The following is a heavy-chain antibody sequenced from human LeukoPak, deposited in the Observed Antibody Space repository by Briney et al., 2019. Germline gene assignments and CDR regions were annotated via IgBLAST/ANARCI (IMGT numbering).Heavy chain of an antibody. CDR3: ARDSKIAAAGDHNNWFDP. D-gene: IGHD6-13*01. CDR1: GFTFDDYG. Sequence: PGGSLRLSCAASGFTFDDYGMSWVRQAPGKGLEWVSGINWNGGSTAYADSVKGRFTISIDNAKNSLYLQMNSLRAEDTALYHCARDSKIAAAGDHNNWFDPWGQGTLVTVSS. CDR2: INWNGGST. V-gene: IGHV3-20*01. J-gene: IGHJ5*02.